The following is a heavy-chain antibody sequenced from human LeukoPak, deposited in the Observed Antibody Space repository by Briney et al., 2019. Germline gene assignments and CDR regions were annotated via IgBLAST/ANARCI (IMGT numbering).Heavy chain of an antibody. CDR3: ATFGSSRVPAAIYRVDFDY. Sequence: ASVKVSCKVSGYTLTGLSMHWVRQAPGKGLEWMGGFDPEDGETIYAQKFQGRVTMTEDTSTDTAYMELSSLRSEDTAVYYCATFGSSRVPAAIYRVDFDYWGQGTLVTVSS. CDR1: GYTLTGLS. V-gene: IGHV1-24*01. J-gene: IGHJ4*02. CDR2: FDPEDGET. D-gene: IGHD2-2*02.